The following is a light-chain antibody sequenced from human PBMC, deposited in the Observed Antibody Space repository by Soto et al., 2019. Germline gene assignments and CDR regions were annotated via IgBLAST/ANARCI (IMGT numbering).Light chain of an antibody. V-gene: IGLV2-14*01. J-gene: IGLJ1*01. Sequence: QSVLTQPASVSGSPGQSITISCTGTSSDVGGYEYVSWYQQYPGKAPKLMIYEVIDRPAGAPRRFSGSKSGNTASLTITGLQAEDEADYYCSSYRTGGSYVFGPGTKVTVL. CDR2: EVI. CDR3: SSYRTGGSYV. CDR1: SSDVGGYEY.